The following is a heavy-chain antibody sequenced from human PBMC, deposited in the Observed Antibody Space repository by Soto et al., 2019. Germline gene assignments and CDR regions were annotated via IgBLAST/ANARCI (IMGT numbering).Heavy chain of an antibody. J-gene: IGHJ6*02. CDR1: GYTFSSNA. Sequence: ASVKVSCKASGYTFSSNAIHWVRQAPGQDLEWMGWINGGNGYAKYSQNFQDRVTLTRDTSASTTYMELSSLRSEDTAIFYCARPTNPWGGSPTSAMALWGQGTTVPVSS. CDR3: ARPTNPWGGSPTSAMAL. D-gene: IGHD3-16*01. V-gene: IGHV1-3*01. CDR2: INGGNGYA.